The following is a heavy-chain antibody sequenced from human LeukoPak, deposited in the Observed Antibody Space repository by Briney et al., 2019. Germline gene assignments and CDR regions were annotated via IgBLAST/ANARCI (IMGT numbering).Heavy chain of an antibody. V-gene: IGHV3-23*01. Sequence: GGSLRLSCAASGFTFNTYAMSWVRQAPGKGLEWVSAISSSGGSTFHADSVKGRFTISRDNSKNTLYLQMNSLKAEDTAVYYCAKRWTSIKYDSWGQGTLVTVSS. CDR3: AKRWTSIKYDS. CDR1: GFTFNTYA. CDR2: ISSSGGST. D-gene: IGHD5-12*01. J-gene: IGHJ5*01.